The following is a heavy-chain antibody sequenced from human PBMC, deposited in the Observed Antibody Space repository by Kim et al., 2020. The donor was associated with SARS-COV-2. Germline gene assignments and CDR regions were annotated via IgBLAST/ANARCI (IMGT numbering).Heavy chain of an antibody. D-gene: IGHD3-22*01. V-gene: IGHV4-59*01. CDR2: IHYSGKV. Sequence: SETLSLSCTVSGDSISDYYWSWIRQPPGKGLEWLGYIHYSGKVNHNASLKSRLAISIDTSKNHFSLILNYVTAADTAVYYCALKRADSSGFIAYWGQGTL. CDR3: ALKRADSSGFIAY. J-gene: IGHJ4*02. CDR1: GDSISDYY.